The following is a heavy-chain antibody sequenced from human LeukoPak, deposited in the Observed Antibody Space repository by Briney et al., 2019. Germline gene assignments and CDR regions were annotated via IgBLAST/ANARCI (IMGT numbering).Heavy chain of an antibody. Sequence: SETLSLTCTVSGGSISTYFWSWIRQPPGKGLEWMGSINYSGSTYYNPSLKSRVTISVDTSKNQFSLKLSSVTAADTAVYYCARSLYGGKVPDDYWGQGTLVTVSS. CDR1: GGSISTYF. CDR3: ARSLYGGKVPDDY. D-gene: IGHD4-23*01. CDR2: INYSGST. V-gene: IGHV4-59*01. J-gene: IGHJ4*02.